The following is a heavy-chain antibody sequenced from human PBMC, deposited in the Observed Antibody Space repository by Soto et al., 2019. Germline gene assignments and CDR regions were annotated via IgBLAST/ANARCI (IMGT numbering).Heavy chain of an antibody. J-gene: IGHJ4*02. D-gene: IGHD2-2*01. CDR3: ARVGAYCVSTSCHDY. Sequence: QFQLVHSGAEGKKPGASVRVSCKASGYTFTNYGISWVQQAPGQGLEWMGWISAYNGNTDYAQKLQGRVTMTTDTSTSTAYMELRSLRSDDTAVYYCARVGAYCVSTSCHDYWGQGTLVTVSS. V-gene: IGHV1-18*01. CDR1: GYTFTNYG. CDR2: ISAYNGNT.